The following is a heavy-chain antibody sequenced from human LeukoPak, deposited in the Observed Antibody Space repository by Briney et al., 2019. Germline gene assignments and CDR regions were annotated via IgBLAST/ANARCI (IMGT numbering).Heavy chain of an antibody. CDR2: ISGSGGST. CDR1: GFTFSDYY. J-gene: IGHJ4*02. D-gene: IGHD2-21*02. V-gene: IGHV3-23*01. CDR3: AKVVFSEVVTAIPASWDY. Sequence: PGGSLRLSCAASGFTFSDYYMSWIRQAPGKGLEWVSAISGSGGSTYYADSVKGRFTISRDNSKNTLYLQMNSLRAEDTAVYYCAKVVFSEVVTAIPASWDYWGQGTLVTVSS.